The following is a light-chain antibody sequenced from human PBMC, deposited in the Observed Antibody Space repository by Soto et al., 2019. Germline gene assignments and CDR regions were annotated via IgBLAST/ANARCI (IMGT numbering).Light chain of an antibody. J-gene: IGKJ1*01. Sequence: LTQSLGAVSLSQGEIATLSFGASQSVRDRYLAWYQQKPCQAPSLLIYDTSTRATGVPDRFSGSGSGTDFALTISRLEPADFAVYYCQQYGSSPWTFAQGSKVDIK. V-gene: IGKV3-20*01. CDR3: QQYGSSPWT. CDR2: DTS. CDR1: QSVRDRY.